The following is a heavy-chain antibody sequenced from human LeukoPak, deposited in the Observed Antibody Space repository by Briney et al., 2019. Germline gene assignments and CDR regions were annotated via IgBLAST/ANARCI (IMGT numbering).Heavy chain of an antibody. J-gene: IGHJ4*02. V-gene: IGHV3-13*04. CDR3: SRVGSSGWPNYFDS. D-gene: IGHD6-19*01. CDR2: IGTSGDT. Sequence: PGGSLRLSCAASGFTFSSYDMHWVRQATGKCLEWVSVIGTSGDTYYAGSVKGRFTISRENAKNSLYLQMNSLTAGDTAVYFCSRVGSSGWPNYFDSWGQGTLVTVSS. CDR1: GFTFSSYD.